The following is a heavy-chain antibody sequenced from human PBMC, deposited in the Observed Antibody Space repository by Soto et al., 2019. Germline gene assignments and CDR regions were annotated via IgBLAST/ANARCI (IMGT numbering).Heavy chain of an antibody. D-gene: IGHD3-3*01. CDR3: ARAEDFWSGSYYYGMDV. J-gene: IGHJ6*02. CDR2: INAGNGNT. Sequence: ASVKVSCKASGYTFTSYAMHWVRQAPGQRLEWMGWINAGNGNTKYSQKFQGRVTITRDTSASTAYMELSSLRSEDTAVYYCARAEDFWSGSYYYGMDVWGQGTTVTVSS. V-gene: IGHV1-3*01. CDR1: GYTFTSYA.